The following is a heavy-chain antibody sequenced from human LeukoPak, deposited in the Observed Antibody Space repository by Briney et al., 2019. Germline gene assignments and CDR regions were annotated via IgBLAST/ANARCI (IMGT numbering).Heavy chain of an antibody. Sequence: SETLSLTCAVSGGSISSSNWWSWVRQPPGKGLEWIGEIYHSGSTNYNPSLKSRVTISVDTSKNQFSLKLSSVTAADTAVYYCAGGCGGDCYSAVFDYWGQGTLVTVSS. V-gene: IGHV4-4*02. J-gene: IGHJ4*02. D-gene: IGHD2-21*02. CDR3: AGGCGGDCYSAVFDY. CDR1: GGSISSSNW. CDR2: IYHSGST.